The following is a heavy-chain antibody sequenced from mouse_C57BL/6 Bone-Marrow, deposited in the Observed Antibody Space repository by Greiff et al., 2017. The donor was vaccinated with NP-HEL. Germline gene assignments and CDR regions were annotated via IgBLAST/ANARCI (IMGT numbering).Heavy chain of an antibody. D-gene: IGHD1-1*01. CDR3: ASSYYYGSRDLAY. J-gene: IGHJ3*01. CDR2: IYPRSGNT. V-gene: IGHV1-81*01. CDR1: GYTFTSYG. Sequence: LVESGAELARPGASVKLSCKASGYTFTSYGISWVKQRTGQGLEWIGEIYPRSGNTYYNEKFKGKATLTADKSSSTAYMELRSLTSEDSAVYFCASSYYYGSRDLAYWGQGTLVTVSA.